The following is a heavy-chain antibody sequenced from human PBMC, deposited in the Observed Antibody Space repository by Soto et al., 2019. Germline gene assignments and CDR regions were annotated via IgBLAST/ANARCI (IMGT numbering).Heavy chain of an antibody. CDR3: AKDVVRSTNGVLNY. D-gene: IGHD2-8*01. V-gene: IGHV3-23*01. CDR1: GFTFSSYA. Sequence: GGSLRLSCAASGFTFSSYAMSWVRQAPGKGLEWVSGMSGSGSRTYYADSVKGRFTISRDNSKNTLYLQMNSLRAEDTAVYYGAKDVVRSTNGVLNYWGQGTLVTVSS. J-gene: IGHJ4*02. CDR2: MSGSGSRT.